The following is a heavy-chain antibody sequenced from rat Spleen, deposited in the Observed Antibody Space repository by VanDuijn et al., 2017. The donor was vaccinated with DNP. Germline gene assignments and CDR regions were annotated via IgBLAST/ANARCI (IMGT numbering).Heavy chain of an antibody. V-gene: IGHV5-25*01. D-gene: IGHD1-11*01. CDR1: GFTFSNYD. CDR3: ARLPSRGIMRGSHFDY. Sequence: EVQLVESGGGLVQPGRSLKVSCAASGFTFSNYDMAWVRQAPTKGLEWVASLSPSGGSTYYRDSVKGRFTISRDNAKSSLYLQMDSLRSEDTATYYCARLPSRGIMRGSHFDYWGQGVMVTVSS. CDR2: LSPSGGST. J-gene: IGHJ2*01.